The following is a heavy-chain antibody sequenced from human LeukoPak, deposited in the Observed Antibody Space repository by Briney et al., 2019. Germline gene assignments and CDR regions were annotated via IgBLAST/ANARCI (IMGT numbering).Heavy chain of an antibody. J-gene: IGHJ4*02. Sequence: SETLSLTCTVSGYSISSGYYWGWIRQPPGKGLEWIGSIYHSGSTYYNPSLRSRVTMSVDTSKNQFSLKLRSVTAADTAVYYCARDRIYGSGSDHFDYWGQGTLVTVSS. D-gene: IGHD3-10*01. CDR1: GYSISSGYY. V-gene: IGHV4-38-2*02. CDR3: ARDRIYGSGSDHFDY. CDR2: IYHSGST.